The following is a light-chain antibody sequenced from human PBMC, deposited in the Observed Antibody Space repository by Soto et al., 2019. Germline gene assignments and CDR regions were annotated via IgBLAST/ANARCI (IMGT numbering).Light chain of an antibody. CDR1: QSVSSN. Sequence: IVLTQSPATLSVSPGDTATLSCRANQSVSSNLAWYQQKPGQAPRLLIYGASTRATAIPARFSGSGSGTEFTLNITSLQSEDIAVYYCQQRSNWPPITFGQGTRLEIK. J-gene: IGKJ5*01. CDR3: QQRSNWPPIT. CDR2: GAS. V-gene: IGKV3-15*01.